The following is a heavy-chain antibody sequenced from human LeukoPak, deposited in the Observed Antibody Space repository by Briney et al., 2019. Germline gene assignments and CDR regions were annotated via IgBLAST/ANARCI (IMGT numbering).Heavy chain of an antibody. V-gene: IGHV3-72*01. D-gene: IGHD1-26*01. J-gene: IGHJ4*02. CDR1: GFTFSDHY. Sequence: GGSLRLSCAASGFTFSDHYMDWVRQAPGKGLEWVGRSRNKANSYTTECAASVKGRFTISRDDSKNSLHLQMNSLKTEDTAVYYCAQVYDSGSYWGQGTLVTVSS. CDR3: AQVYDSGSY. CDR2: SRNKANSYTT.